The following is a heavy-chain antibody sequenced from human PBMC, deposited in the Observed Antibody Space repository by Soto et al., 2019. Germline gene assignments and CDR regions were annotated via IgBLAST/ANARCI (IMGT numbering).Heavy chain of an antibody. CDR1: CVSFSGYY. J-gene: IGHJ4*02. D-gene: IGHD1-1*01. V-gene: IGHV4-34*01. CDR2: INHSGST. Sequence: TLSLTCAVYCVSFSGYYWSWIRQPPGKGLEWIGEINHSGSTNYNPSLKSRVTISVDTSKNQFSLKLSSVTAADTAVYYCASETGTTSHWGQGTLVTVSS. CDR3: ASETGTTSH.